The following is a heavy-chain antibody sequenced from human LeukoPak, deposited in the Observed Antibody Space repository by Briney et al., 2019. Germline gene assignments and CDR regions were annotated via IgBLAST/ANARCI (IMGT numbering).Heavy chain of an antibody. D-gene: IGHD1-26*01. V-gene: IGHV3-30*03. CDR2: ISYDGSNK. Sequence: GGSLRLSCAASGFTFSSYWMSWVRQAPGKGLEWVAVISYDGSNKYYIDSVKGRFTISRDNSKNTLYLEMNTLRAEDTAVYYCARDRELLRVYYFYYMDVWGKGTTVTVSS. CDR3: ARDRELLRVYYFYYMDV. J-gene: IGHJ6*03. CDR1: GFTFSSYW.